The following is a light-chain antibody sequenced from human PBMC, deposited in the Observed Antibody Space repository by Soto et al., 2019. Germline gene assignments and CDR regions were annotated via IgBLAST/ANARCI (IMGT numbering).Light chain of an antibody. CDR3: QQHETLIT. CDR1: QSVRSN. J-gene: IGKJ5*01. V-gene: IGKV3-15*01. Sequence: EIVMTQSPATLSVSPGERATVSCRASQSVRSNLAWYQQKPGQAPRLLIYGASTRATGIPARFSGSGSGTDFTLTISRLEPEDFAVYYCQQHETLITFGQGTRLEIK. CDR2: GAS.